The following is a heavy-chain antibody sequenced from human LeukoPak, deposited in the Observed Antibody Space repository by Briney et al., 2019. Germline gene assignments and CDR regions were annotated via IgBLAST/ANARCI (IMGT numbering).Heavy chain of an antibody. D-gene: IGHD3-22*01. J-gene: IGHJ4*02. Sequence: GGSLRLSCAASGFTFSSYAMSWVRQAPGKGLEWVSAISGSGGSTYYADSVKGRFTISRDNSKNTLYLQMNSLRAEDTAVYYCAKAYDSSGYYYLMNYWGQGTLVTVSS. CDR3: AKAYDSSGYYYLMNY. CDR1: GFTFSSYA. CDR2: ISGSGGST. V-gene: IGHV3-23*01.